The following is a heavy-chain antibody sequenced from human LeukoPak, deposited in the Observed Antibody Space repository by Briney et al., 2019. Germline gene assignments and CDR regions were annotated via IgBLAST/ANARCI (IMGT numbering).Heavy chain of an antibody. V-gene: IGHV1-2*02. D-gene: IGHD5-12*01. CDR3: ARDLSGYGNFDY. J-gene: IGHJ4*02. CDR2: INPNSGGT. CDR1: GYTFTSYD. Sequence: GASVKVSCKASGYTFTSYDINWVRQATGQGLEWMGWINPNSGGTNYAQKFQGRVTMTRDTSISTAYMELSRLRSDDTAVYYCARDLSGYGNFDYWGQGTLVTVSS.